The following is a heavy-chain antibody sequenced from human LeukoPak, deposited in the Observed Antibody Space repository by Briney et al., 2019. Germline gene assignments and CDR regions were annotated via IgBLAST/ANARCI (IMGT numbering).Heavy chain of an antibody. CDR3: ARGGDGYNSPFDY. Sequence: GGSLRLSCVVSGFKFSSYTMTWVRQAPGKGLEWVSSISSSSSYIYYGDSVKGRLTISRDNAKNSLYVQMNSLRVEDTAVYYCARGGDGYNSPFDYWGRGTPVTVSS. CDR1: GFKFSSYT. CDR2: ISSSSSYI. J-gene: IGHJ4*02. V-gene: IGHV3-21*01. D-gene: IGHD5-24*01.